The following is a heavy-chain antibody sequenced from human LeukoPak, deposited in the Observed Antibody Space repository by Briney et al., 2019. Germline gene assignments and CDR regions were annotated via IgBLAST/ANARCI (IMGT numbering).Heavy chain of an antibody. V-gene: IGHV3-21*01. CDR1: GFTFSSYS. Sequence: PGGSLRLSCAASGFTFSSYSMNWVRQAPGKGLEWVSSISSSSSYIYYADSVKGRFTISRDNAKNPLYLQMNSLRAEDTAVYYCARDRAPVASFDYWGQGTLVTVSS. CDR3: ARDRAPVASFDY. D-gene: IGHD6-19*01. J-gene: IGHJ4*02. CDR2: ISSSSSYI.